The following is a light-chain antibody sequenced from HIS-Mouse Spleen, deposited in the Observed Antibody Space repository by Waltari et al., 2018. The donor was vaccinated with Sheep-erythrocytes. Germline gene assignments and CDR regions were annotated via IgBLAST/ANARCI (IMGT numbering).Light chain of an antibody. CDR3: CSYAGSSTPWV. CDR2: EGS. Sequence: QSALTQPASVSGSPGQSITTSCTGTSSDVGCYNLVSWYQQHPGKAPKLMIYEGSKRPSGVSNRFSGSKSGNTASLTISGLQAEDEADYYCCSYAGSSTPWVFGGGTKLTVL. V-gene: IGLV2-23*01. CDR1: SSDVGCYNL. J-gene: IGLJ3*02.